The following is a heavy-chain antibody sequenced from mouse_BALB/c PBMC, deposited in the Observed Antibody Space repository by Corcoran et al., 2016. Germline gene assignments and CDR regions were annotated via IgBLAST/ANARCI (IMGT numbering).Heavy chain of an antibody. CDR1: GFNIKDTY. V-gene: IGHV14-3*02. D-gene: IGHD4-1*01. CDR2: IDPANGNT. J-gene: IGHJ1*01. CDR3: SNWDGYFDV. Sequence: EVQLQQSGAELVKPGASVKLSCTASGFNIKDTYMHWVKQRPEQGLEWIGRIDPANGNTQYDPKFQGKATITADTSSNTAYLQLSSLTSEDPDVEYCSNWDGYFDVWGAGTTVTVSS.